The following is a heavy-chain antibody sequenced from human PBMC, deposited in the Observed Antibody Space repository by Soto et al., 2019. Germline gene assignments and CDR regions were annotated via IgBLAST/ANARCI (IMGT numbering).Heavy chain of an antibody. V-gene: IGHV1-69*01. CDR2: IIPIFGTA. D-gene: IGHD3-9*01. CDR3: ATPSGALRYFDWSVAYFDY. CDR1: GGTFSSYA. Sequence: QVQLVQSGAEVKKPGSSVKVSCKASGGTFSSYAISWVRQAPGQGLEWMGGIIPIFGTANYAQKFQGRVTITADESTGTAYMELSSLRSEDTAVYYCATPSGALRYFDWSVAYFDYWGQGTLVTVSS. J-gene: IGHJ4*02.